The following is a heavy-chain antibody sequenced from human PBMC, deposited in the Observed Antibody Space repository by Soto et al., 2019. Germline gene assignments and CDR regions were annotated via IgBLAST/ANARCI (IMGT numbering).Heavy chain of an antibody. J-gene: IGHJ4*02. CDR1: GASFSSDDYY. CDR3: ARGIPRFSDSSGYNYFDY. Sequence: SETLSLTCTVSGASFSSDDYYWTWIRQPPGKGLEWIGYIYYTGNTYYSPSLRSRLTMSIDTSMHQFSLNLQSVTAADAAVYYCARGIPRFSDSSGYNYFDYWGQGTQVTVSS. D-gene: IGHD3-22*01. CDR2: IYYTGNT. V-gene: IGHV4-30-4*01.